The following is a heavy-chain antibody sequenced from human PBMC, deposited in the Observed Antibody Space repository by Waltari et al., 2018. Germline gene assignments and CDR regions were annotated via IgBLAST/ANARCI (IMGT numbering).Heavy chain of an antibody. J-gene: IGHJ5*02. V-gene: IGHV1-69*12. CDR1: GGTFSSYA. CDR2: IIPIFGTA. CDR3: ARPVPAAIAWGWFDP. Sequence: QVQLVQSGAEVKKPGSSVKVSCKASGGTFSSYAISWVRQAPGQGLEWMGGIIPIFGTANDAQKFQGRGTITADESTSTSYMELSSLRSEDTAGYYCARPVPAAIAWGWFDPWGQGTLVTVSS. D-gene: IGHD2-2*02.